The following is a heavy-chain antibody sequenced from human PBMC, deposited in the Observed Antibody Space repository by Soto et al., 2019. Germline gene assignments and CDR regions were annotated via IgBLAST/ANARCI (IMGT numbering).Heavy chain of an antibody. V-gene: IGHV4-31*03. CDR2: VYESGYT. J-gene: IGHJ4*02. CDR1: GASVSTGAYY. D-gene: IGHD2-8*01. Sequence: SETLSPTCTVSGASVSTGAYYWGWVRQRPGRGLEWIGYVYESGYTYYNMSLKSRLTISLDRSNNQFSLGLTSVTAADTAVYYCVRYGVAATYWGQGTQVTVSS. CDR3: VRYGVAATY.